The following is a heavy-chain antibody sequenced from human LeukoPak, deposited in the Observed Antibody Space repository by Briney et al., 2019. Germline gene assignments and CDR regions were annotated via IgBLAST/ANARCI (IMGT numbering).Heavy chain of an antibody. CDR1: GYTFTGYY. CDR3: ARVGYSSLAFDI. J-gene: IGHJ3*02. V-gene: IGHV1-2*06. D-gene: IGHD5-18*01. CDR2: INPNSGGT. Sequence: EASVKVSCXASGYTFTGYYMHWVRRAPGQGLEWMGRINPNSGGTNYAQKFQGRVTMTRDTSISTTYMELSRLRSDDTAVYYCARVGYSSLAFDIWGQGTMVTVSS.